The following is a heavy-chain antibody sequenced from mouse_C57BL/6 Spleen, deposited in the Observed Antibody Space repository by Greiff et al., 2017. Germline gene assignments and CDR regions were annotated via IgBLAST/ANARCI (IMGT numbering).Heavy chain of an antibody. V-gene: IGHV1-69*01. Sequence: VQLQQPGAELVMPGASVKLSCKASGYTFTSYWMHWVKQRPGQGLEWIGEIDPSDSYTNYNQKFKGKSTLTVDKSSSTAYMQLSSLTSEDSAVYYCARVGSSYLFDYWGQGTTLTVSS. CDR1: GYTFTSYW. J-gene: IGHJ2*01. CDR3: ARVGSSYLFDY. CDR2: IDPSDSYT. D-gene: IGHD1-1*01.